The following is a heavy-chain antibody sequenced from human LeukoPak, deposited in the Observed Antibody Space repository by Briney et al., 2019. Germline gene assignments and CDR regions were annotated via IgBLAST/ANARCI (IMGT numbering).Heavy chain of an antibody. D-gene: IGHD3-10*01. Sequence: SVKVSCKASGGTFSSYAISWVQQAPGQGLEWMGRIIPILGIANYAQKFQGRVTITADKSTSTAYMELSSLRSEDTAVYYCARASHLLFDYWGQGTLVTVSS. CDR2: IIPILGIA. CDR3: ARASHLLFDY. CDR1: GGTFSSYA. V-gene: IGHV1-69*04. J-gene: IGHJ4*02.